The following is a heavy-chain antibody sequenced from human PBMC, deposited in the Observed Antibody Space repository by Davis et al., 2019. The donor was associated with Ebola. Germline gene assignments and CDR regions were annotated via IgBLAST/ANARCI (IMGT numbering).Heavy chain of an antibody. J-gene: IGHJ4*02. Sequence: MPSETLSLTCTVSGGSISSSSYYWGWIRQPPGKGLEWIGSIYYSGSTYYNPSLKSRVTISVDTSKNQFSLKLSSVTAADTAVYYCARDRGRYYPDFDFWGQGTLVTVSS. D-gene: IGHD3-22*01. CDR1: GGSISSSSYY. CDR3: ARDRGRYYPDFDF. V-gene: IGHV4-39*02. CDR2: IYYSGST.